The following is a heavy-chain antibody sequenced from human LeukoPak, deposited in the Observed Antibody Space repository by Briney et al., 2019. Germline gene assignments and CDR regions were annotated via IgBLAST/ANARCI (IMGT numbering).Heavy chain of an antibody. D-gene: IGHD5-18*01. CDR1: GFSFSAYY. V-gene: IGHV3-7*04. Sequence: PGGSLRLSCAASGFSFSAYYMNWVRQAPGKGPEWLANINQAGSVQNYVDSVRGRFTISRDNAKKSLFLQVSSLRGEDTAVYYCARDRGFSYGIDFWGQGTLVTVSS. CDR2: INQAGSVQ. CDR3: ARDRGFSYGIDF. J-gene: IGHJ4*02.